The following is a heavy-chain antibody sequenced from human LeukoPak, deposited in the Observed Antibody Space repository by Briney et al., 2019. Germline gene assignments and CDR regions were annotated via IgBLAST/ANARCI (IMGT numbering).Heavy chain of an antibody. J-gene: IGHJ4*02. CDR3: ARGENGSFDR. Sequence: GGSLRLSCTGSGVTFEDYYLSWIRQAPGKELEWISYVSSTGGDKFYADSVKGRFTISRDNARNSVYMEMNDLMDEDTAFYYCARGENGSFDRWGQGTLVIVSS. D-gene: IGHD3-10*01. CDR1: GVTFEDYY. CDR2: VSSTGGDK. V-gene: IGHV3-11*01.